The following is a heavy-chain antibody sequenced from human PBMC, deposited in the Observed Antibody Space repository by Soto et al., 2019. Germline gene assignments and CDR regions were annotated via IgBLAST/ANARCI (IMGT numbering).Heavy chain of an antibody. J-gene: IGHJ4*02. CDR1: GYTFTSYA. CDR3: ARVTGWYFPDY. CDR2: INAGNGNT. Sequence: QVQLVQSGAEEKKPGASVKVSCKASGYTFTSYAMHWVRQAPGQRLEWMGWINAGNGNTKYSQKFQGRVTITRDTSASTAYMELSSLRSEDAAVYYCARVTGWYFPDYWGQGTLVTVSS. D-gene: IGHD6-19*01. V-gene: IGHV1-3*05.